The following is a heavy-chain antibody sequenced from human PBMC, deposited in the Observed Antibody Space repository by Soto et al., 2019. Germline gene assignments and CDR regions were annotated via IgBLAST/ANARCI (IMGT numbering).Heavy chain of an antibody. CDR2: IYYSGTT. V-gene: IGHV4-30-4*01. CDR1: GASISSGDYY. Sequence: SSETLSLTCTVSGASISSGDYYWTWLRQPPGKGLEWIGYIYYSGTTYYNPSLKSRVSISLDASKNRFSLKLTSVTAADTGVYYCALRFGTAWGQGTTVTVSS. CDR3: ALRFGTA. D-gene: IGHD5-12*01. J-gene: IGHJ6*02.